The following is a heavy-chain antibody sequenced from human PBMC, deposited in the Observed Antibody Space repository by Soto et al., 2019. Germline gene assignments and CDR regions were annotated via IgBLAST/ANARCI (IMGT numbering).Heavy chain of an antibody. J-gene: IGHJ3*02. D-gene: IGHD3-3*01. CDR2: IWYDGSNK. V-gene: IGHV3-33*01. CDR1: GFTFSSYG. Sequence: QVQLVESGGGVVQPGRSLRLSCAASGFTFSSYGMHWVRQAPGKGLEWVAVIWYDGSNKYYADSVKGLFTISRDNSKNTLYLQMNSLRAEDTAVYYCARPTYYDFWSGYSGAFDIWGQGTMVTVSS. CDR3: ARPTYYDFWSGYSGAFDI.